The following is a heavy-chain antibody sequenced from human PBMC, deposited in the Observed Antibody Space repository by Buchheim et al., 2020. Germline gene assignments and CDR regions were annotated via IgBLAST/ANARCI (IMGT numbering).Heavy chain of an antibody. Sequence: EVQLVQSGAEVKKPGESLKISCEGSGYSFTEYWIGWVRQMPGKGLEWMGIIFPRDSDMRYSPSFQGQVTISADKSISSAYFQWSSLKASDTAMYYCVRGSGYCSDTRCYLFDYWGQGTL. CDR1: GYSFTEYW. CDR2: IFPRDSDM. CDR3: VRGSGYCSDTRCYLFDY. V-gene: IGHV5-51*01. J-gene: IGHJ4*02. D-gene: IGHD2-2*01.